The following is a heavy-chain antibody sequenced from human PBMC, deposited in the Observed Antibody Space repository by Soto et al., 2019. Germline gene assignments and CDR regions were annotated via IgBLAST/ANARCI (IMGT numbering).Heavy chain of an antibody. CDR2: ISYDGSNK. CDR3: ARDPSPYYDILTGYPGSYFDY. Sequence: PGGSLRLSCAASGFTFSSYAMHWVRQAPGKGLEWVAVISYDGSNKYYADSVKGRFTISRDNSRNTLYLQMNSLRAEDAAVYYCARDPSPYYDILTGYPGSYFDYWGQGTLVTVSS. CDR1: GFTFSSYA. D-gene: IGHD3-9*01. J-gene: IGHJ4*02. V-gene: IGHV3-30-3*01.